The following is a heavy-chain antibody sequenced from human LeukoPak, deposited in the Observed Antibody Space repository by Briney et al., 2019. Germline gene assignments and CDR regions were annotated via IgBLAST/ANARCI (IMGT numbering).Heavy chain of an antibody. CDR2: IHPGDSDT. CDR3: ARAGTYYYYHMDV. J-gene: IGHJ6*03. Sequence: GESLEISCKGSGYSFTSYWIGWVRQLPGKGLEWVGIIHPGDSDTRYSPSFQGQVTISADKSISTAYLQWSSLKASDTAIYYCARAGTYYYYHMDVWGKGTTVTVFS. V-gene: IGHV5-51*01. CDR1: GYSFTSYW. D-gene: IGHD6-19*01.